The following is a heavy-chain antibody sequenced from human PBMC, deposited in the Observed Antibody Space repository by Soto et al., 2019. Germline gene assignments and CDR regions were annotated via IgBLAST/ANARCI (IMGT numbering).Heavy chain of an antibody. D-gene: IGHD1-26*01. CDR2: ISSSSSYI. CDR3: ARDLIVGAALDI. J-gene: IGHJ3*02. V-gene: IGHV3-21*01. Sequence: EVQLVESGGGLVKPGGSLRLSCAASGFTFSSYSMNWVRQAPGKGLEWVSSISSSSSYIYYADSVKGRFTISRDNAKNSLYLHMNSLRAEDTAVYYCARDLIVGAALDIWGQGTMVTVSS. CDR1: GFTFSSYS.